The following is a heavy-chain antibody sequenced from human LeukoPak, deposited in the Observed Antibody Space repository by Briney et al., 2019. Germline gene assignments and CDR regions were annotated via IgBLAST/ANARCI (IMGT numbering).Heavy chain of an antibody. Sequence: PSETLSLTXTVSGGSISSYYWSWIRQTAGKGLEWIGRIYTSGSTNYNPSLKSRVTMSVDTSKNQFSLKLSSVTAADTAVYYCARDWRGTAPSYYMDVWGKGTTVTVSS. J-gene: IGHJ6*03. D-gene: IGHD1-1*01. V-gene: IGHV4-4*07. CDR1: GGSISSYY. CDR2: IYTSGST. CDR3: ARDWRGTAPSYYMDV.